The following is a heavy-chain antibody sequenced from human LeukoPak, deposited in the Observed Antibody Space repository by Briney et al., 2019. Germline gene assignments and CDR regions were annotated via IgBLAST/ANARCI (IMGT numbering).Heavy chain of an antibody. Sequence: SETLSLTCTVSGGSISSGDYYWSWIRQPPGKDLEWIGYIYYSGSTYYNPSLKSRVTISVDTSKNQFSLKLSSVTAADTAVYYCARVPITMVRGVNYYYYYMDVWGKGTTVTVSS. J-gene: IGHJ6*03. CDR1: GGSISSGDYY. D-gene: IGHD3-10*01. CDR3: ARVPITMVRGVNYYYYYMDV. V-gene: IGHV4-30-4*08. CDR2: IYYSGST.